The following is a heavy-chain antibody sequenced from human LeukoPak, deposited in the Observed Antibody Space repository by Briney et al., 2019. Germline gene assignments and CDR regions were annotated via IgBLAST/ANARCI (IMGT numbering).Heavy chain of an antibody. Sequence: GGSLRLSCAAPGFSFSCYGMHWVRQAAGKRVEWVAFIRCDGSNKYYPDSVKCRFTISRDNSNNTLYLQMNSLRADDTAVYYCAKAGIKKWLVPFDYWGQGTLVTVSS. CDR1: GFSFSCYG. J-gene: IGHJ4*02. CDR3: AKAGIKKWLVPFDY. D-gene: IGHD6-19*01. V-gene: IGHV3-30*02. CDR2: IRCDGSNK.